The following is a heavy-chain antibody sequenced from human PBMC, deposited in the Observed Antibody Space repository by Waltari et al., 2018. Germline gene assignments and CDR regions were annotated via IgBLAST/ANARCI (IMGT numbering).Heavy chain of an antibody. CDR3: ARQGDILTGYYAG. J-gene: IGHJ4*02. CDR1: GYSISSGYS. D-gene: IGHD3-9*01. CDR2: IYHSGST. V-gene: IGHV4-38-2*01. Sequence: QVQLQESGPGLVKPSETLSLTCAVSGYSISSGYSWGWIRQPPGKGLEWIGSIYHSGSTDYNPSLKSRVTISVDTSKNQFSRKLSSVTAADTAVYYCARQGDILTGYYAGWGQGTLVTVSS.